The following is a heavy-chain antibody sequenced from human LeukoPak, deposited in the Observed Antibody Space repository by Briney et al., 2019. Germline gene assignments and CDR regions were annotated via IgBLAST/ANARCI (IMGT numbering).Heavy chain of an antibody. D-gene: IGHD3-10*01. J-gene: IGHJ4*02. CDR3: TTDLSLRAMVRGGEC. CDR2: IKSKTDGGTT. CDR1: GFTFSNAW. V-gene: IGHV3-15*01. Sequence: PGGSLRLSCAASGFTFSNAWMSWVRQAPGKGLEWVGRIKSKTDGGTTDYAAPVKGRFTISRDDSKNTLYLQMNSLKTEDTAVYYCTTDLSLRAMVRGGECWGQGTLVTVSS.